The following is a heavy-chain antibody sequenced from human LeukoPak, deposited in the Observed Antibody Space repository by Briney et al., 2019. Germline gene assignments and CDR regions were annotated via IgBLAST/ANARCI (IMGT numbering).Heavy chain of an antibody. CDR2: IKQDGSEK. V-gene: IGHV3-7*04. CDR1: GFTFSSYW. Sequence: GGSLRLSCAACGFTFSSYWMSWVRQAPGKGLEWVANIKQDGSEKYYVDSVKGRFTISRDNAKNSLYLQMNSLRAEDTAVYYCARGGIAAAGTLYGMDVWGQGTTVTVSS. D-gene: IGHD6-13*01. J-gene: IGHJ6*02. CDR3: ARGGIAAAGTLYGMDV.